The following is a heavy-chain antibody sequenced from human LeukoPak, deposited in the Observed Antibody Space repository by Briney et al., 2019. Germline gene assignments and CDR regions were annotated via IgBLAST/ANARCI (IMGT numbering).Heavy chain of an antibody. CDR2: IGAYNGDP. CDR1: GYTFTRFV. Sequence: GASVKVSCKPSGYTFTRFVISWVRQAPGQGLEWMGWIGAYNGDPNDAQKLQGTVTMTTDTSTSTAYMDLRSLRSDDTDVYYCTRDHCRGDNCPSFDYWGQGTLVTVSS. J-gene: IGHJ4*02. V-gene: IGHV1-18*04. CDR3: TRDHCRGDNCPSFDY. D-gene: IGHD2-15*01.